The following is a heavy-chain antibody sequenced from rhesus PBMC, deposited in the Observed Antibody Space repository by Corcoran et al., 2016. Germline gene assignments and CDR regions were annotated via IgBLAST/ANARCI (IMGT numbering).Heavy chain of an antibody. V-gene: IGHV3S16*01. Sequence: EVQLVESGGGLVQPGGSLRLSCAASGFTFSSYGMSCVRPAPGKGLEWVSSISSDSSYIDYADSVKGRFTISRDNAKNSLSLQMNSLRAEDTAVYYCTSEYCTSTTCYPWGPGVLVTVSS. CDR2: ISSDSSYI. D-gene: IGHD2-2*01. J-gene: IGHJ5-1*01. CDR1: GFTFSSYG. CDR3: TSEYCTSTTCYP.